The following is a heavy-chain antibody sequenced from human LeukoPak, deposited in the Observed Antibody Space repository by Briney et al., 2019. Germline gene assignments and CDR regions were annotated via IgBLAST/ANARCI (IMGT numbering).Heavy chain of an antibody. CDR1: GYTFTSYG. Sequence: ASVKVSCKASGYTFTSYGISWVRQAPGQGLEWMGWISAYNGNTNYAQKLQGRVTMTTDTSTSTAYMELRSLRSDDTAVYYCARGYDFWSGYYGYYYYMDVWGKGTTVTVSS. CDR3: ARGYDFWSGYYGYYYYMDV. D-gene: IGHD3-3*01. J-gene: IGHJ6*03. CDR2: ISAYNGNT. V-gene: IGHV1-18*01.